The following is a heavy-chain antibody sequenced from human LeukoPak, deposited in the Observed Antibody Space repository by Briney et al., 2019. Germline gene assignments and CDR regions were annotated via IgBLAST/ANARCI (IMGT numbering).Heavy chain of an antibody. V-gene: IGHV1-69*04. CDR2: IIPILGIA. J-gene: IGHJ4*02. CDR1: GGTFSSYA. Sequence: SVKVSCKASGGTFSSYAISWVRQAPGQGLEWMGRIIPILGIANYAQKFQGRVTITADRSTSTAYMELSSLRSEDTAVYYCARDPGHSYAQPSAPPYWGQGTLVTVSS. D-gene: IGHD5-18*01. CDR3: ARDPGHSYAQPSAPPY.